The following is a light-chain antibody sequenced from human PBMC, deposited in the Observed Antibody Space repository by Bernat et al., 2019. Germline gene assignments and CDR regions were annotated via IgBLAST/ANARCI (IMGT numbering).Light chain of an antibody. Sequence: QSALTQPPSMSGSPGQSVTISCTGSSSDVGSYDRVSWYHQPPGTAPKLLIYEVTNRPSGVPVRFSGSKSGNTASLTISGLQADDEGHYYCSSYSVSSALLFGGGTKLTVL. J-gene: IGLJ2*01. CDR2: EVT. CDR3: SSYSVSSALL. CDR1: SSDVGSYDR. V-gene: IGLV2-18*02.